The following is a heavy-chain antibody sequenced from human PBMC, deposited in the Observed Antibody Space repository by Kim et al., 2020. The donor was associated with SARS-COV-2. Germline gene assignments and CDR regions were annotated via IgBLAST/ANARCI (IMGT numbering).Heavy chain of an antibody. Sequence: YYADSVKGRFTSSRDNAKNSLYLQMNSLRAEDTAIYYCARNSGSYYDFDYWGQGTLVTVSS. V-gene: IGHV3-48*03. D-gene: IGHD1-26*01. J-gene: IGHJ4*02. CDR3: ARNSGSYYDFDY.